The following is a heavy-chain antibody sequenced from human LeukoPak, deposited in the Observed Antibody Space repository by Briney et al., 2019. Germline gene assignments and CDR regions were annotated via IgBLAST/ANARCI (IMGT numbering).Heavy chain of an antibody. V-gene: IGHV3-74*01. CDR1: GFTFSSYW. Sequence: GGSLRLSCAASGFTFSSYWMHSVRQAPGKGLVWVSRINSDGSSTSYGASVKARFTFSRDNAKNTVYLQMNSMRAEDTAVYYCATSRTFDYWGQGSLVTVSS. D-gene: IGHD2-8*01. J-gene: IGHJ4*02. CDR3: ATSRTFDY. CDR2: INSDGSST.